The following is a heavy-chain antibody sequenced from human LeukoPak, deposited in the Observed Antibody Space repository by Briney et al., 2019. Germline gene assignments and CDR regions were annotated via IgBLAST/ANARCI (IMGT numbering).Heavy chain of an antibody. J-gene: IGHJ4*02. D-gene: IGHD3-16*02. CDR2: ISGSGGST. CDR1: GFTFSSYA. CDR3: AKDGTYDYVWGSYRREGAFYC. Sequence: GGSLRLSCAASGFTFSSYAMSWVRQAPGKGLEWVSAISGSGGSTYYADSVKGRFTISRNNSKNTLYLQMNSLRAEDTAVYYCAKDGTYDYVWGSYRREGAFYCWGQGTLVTVSS. V-gene: IGHV3-23*01.